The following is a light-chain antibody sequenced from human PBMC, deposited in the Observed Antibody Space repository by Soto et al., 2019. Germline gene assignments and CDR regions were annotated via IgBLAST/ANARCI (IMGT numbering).Light chain of an antibody. CDR3: QQFYSTLLS. CDR2: WAS. V-gene: IGKV4-1*01. CDR1: QSLFYSANNKNN. J-gene: IGKJ4*01. Sequence: DIVMTQSPDSLAVSLGERATINCRSSQSLFYSANNKNNLAWYQQKPGQAPKLLLYWASNRGAGVPDRFSGSGSGTNFTLPISSLQVEDAAVYYCQQFYSTLLSFGGGTKVEIK.